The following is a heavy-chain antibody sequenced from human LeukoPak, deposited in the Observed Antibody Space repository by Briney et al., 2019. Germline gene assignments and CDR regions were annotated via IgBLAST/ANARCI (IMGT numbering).Heavy chain of an antibody. Sequence: PGGSLRLSCAASGFTFGNYAMSWVRQAPGKGLEWVSAISGSGGSTYYADSVKGRFTISRDNSKNTLYLQMNSLRAEDTAVYYCAKVLEWLAPDYYYGMDVWGQGTTVTVSS. CDR2: ISGSGGST. V-gene: IGHV3-23*01. CDR1: GFTFGNYA. J-gene: IGHJ6*02. D-gene: IGHD6-19*01. CDR3: AKVLEWLAPDYYYGMDV.